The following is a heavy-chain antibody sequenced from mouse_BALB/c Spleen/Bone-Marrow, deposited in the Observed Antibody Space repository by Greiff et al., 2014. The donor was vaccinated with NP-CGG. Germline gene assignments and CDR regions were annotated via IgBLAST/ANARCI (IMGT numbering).Heavy chain of an antibody. CDR2: IWAGGST. J-gene: IGHJ4*01. CDR3: ARDYYGSLYAMDY. V-gene: IGHV2-9*02. CDR1: GFSLTSYG. D-gene: IGHD1-1*01. Sequence: VKVVESGPGLVAPSQSLSITCTVSGFSLTSYGVHWVRQPPGKGLEWLGVIWAGGSTNYNSALMSRLSNSKDNSKSQVFLKMNSLQTDDTAMYYCARDYYGSLYAMDYWGKGTSVTVSS.